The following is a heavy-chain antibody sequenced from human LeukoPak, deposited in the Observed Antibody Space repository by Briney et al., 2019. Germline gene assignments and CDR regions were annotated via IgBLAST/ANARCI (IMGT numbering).Heavy chain of an antibody. J-gene: IGHJ4*02. CDR2: ISGSGGST. V-gene: IGHV3-23*01. CDR3: AKGKGIAAAGTPFDY. CDR1: GFTFSSYA. Sequence: GGSLRLSCAASGFTFSSYAMSWVRQAPGKGLDWVSAISGSGGSTYYADSVKGRFTISRDNSKNTLYLQMNSLRAEDTAVYYCAKGKGIAAAGTPFDYWGQGTLVTVSS. D-gene: IGHD6-13*01.